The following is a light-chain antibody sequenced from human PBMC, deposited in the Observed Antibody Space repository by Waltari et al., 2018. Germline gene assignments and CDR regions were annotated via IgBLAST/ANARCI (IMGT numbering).Light chain of an antibody. J-gene: IGLJ2*01. CDR2: RKN. Sequence: QSVLTQPPSASGTPGPRVTISCSGRSSTLPSNFVSWPQHPPGTAPKPLIFRKNQRPAGVPDRFSGSKSGTSASLSITGLRSEDEGDYYCSSWDDTLSGHVVFGGGTKLTVL. V-gene: IGLV1-47*01. CDR3: SSWDDTLSGHVV. CDR1: SSTLPSNF.